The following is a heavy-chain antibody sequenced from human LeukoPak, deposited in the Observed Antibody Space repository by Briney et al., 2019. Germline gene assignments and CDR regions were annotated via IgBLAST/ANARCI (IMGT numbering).Heavy chain of an antibody. J-gene: IGHJ3*02. CDR1: GFTFDAYA. Sequence: SLRLSCAASGFTFDAYAMHWVRQAPGKGLEWVSGISWNSGSIGYADSVKGRFTISRDNAKNSLYLQMNSLRAEDTALYYCAKDMVPSDPWDAFDIWGQGTMVTVSS. D-gene: IGHD4/OR15-4a*01. CDR3: AKDMVPSDPWDAFDI. V-gene: IGHV3-9*01. CDR2: ISWNSGSI.